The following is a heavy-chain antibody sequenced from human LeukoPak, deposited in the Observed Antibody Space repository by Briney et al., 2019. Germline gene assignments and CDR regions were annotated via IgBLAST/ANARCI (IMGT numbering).Heavy chain of an antibody. CDR1: GGSFSGYY. D-gene: IGHD2-2*03. J-gene: IGHJ4*02. V-gene: IGHV4-34*01. CDR2: INHSGST. Sequence: SETLSLTCAVYGGSFSGYYWSWIRQPPGKGLEWIGEINHSGSTNYNPSLKSRVTISVDTSKNQFSLKLSSATAADTAVYYCARGSPPLGYCSITSCWGIFDYWGQGTLVTVSS. CDR3: ARGSPPLGYCSITSCWGIFDY.